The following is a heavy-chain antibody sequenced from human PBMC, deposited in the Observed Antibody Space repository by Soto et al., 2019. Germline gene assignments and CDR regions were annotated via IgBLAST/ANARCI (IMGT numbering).Heavy chain of an antibody. Sequence: QVQLVQSGAEVQKPGSSVKVSCKASGGTFSSYAISWVRQAPGQGLEWMGGIIPIFGTANYAQKFQGRVTITADESTSTAYMELSSLRSEDTAVYYCARWGYCSSTSCPTLYYYGMGVWGQGTTVTVSS. CDR1: GGTFSSYA. J-gene: IGHJ6*02. CDR3: ARWGYCSSTSCPTLYYYGMGV. D-gene: IGHD2-2*01. CDR2: IIPIFGTA. V-gene: IGHV1-69*01.